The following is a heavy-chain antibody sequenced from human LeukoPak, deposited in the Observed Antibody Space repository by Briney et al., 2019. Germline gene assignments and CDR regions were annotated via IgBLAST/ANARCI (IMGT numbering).Heavy chain of an antibody. V-gene: IGHV4-61*02. CDR2: IYFSGIT. CDR3: ARGPYSYDSSGAFDI. CDR1: GGSISSGTYY. D-gene: IGHD3-22*01. J-gene: IGHJ3*02. Sequence: SETLSLTCTVSGGSISSGTYYWSWIRQPAGKGLEWIGRIYFSGITTYNPSLKSRVTISVDTSKNQFSLKLSSVTAADTAVYFCARGPYSYDSSGAFDIWGQGTMVTVSS.